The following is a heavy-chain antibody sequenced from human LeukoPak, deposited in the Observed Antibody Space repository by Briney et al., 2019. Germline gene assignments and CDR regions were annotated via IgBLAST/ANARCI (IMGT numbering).Heavy chain of an antibody. CDR3: ARESGTVFGADQNWFDP. Sequence: PSETLSLTCTVSGGSISSYYWSWIRQPPGKGLEWIGYIYYGGSTNYNPSLKSRVTISVDTSKNQFSLKLSSVTAADTAVYYCARESGTVFGADQNWFDPWGQGTLVTVSS. J-gene: IGHJ5*02. D-gene: IGHD3-3*01. CDR2: IYYGGST. CDR1: GGSISSYY. V-gene: IGHV4-59*01.